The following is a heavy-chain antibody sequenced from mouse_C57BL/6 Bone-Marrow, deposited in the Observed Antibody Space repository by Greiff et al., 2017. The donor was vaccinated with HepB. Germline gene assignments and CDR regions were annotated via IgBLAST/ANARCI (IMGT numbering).Heavy chain of an antibody. CDR2: IYPGDGDT. Sequence: VQLQESGAELVKPGASVKISCKASGYAFSSYWMNWVKQRPGKGLEWIGQIYPGDGDTNYNGKFKGKATLTADKSSSTAYMQLSSLTSEDSAVYFCAREPITTVALDYWGQGTTLTVSS. D-gene: IGHD1-1*01. CDR1: GYAFSSYW. CDR3: AREPITTVALDY. V-gene: IGHV1-80*01. J-gene: IGHJ2*01.